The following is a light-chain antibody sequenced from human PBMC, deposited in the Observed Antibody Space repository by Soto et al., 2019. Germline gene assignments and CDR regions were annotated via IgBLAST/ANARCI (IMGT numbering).Light chain of an antibody. Sequence: QSVLTQAASLSGSPGQSISISCTGTSSDIGDSNYVSWYQQHPGKAPKLVIYDVSNRPSGVSNRFSGSKSANTASLTISGLQAEDEADYYCSSFRSSSTSYVFGTGTKVTVL. CDR1: SSDIGDSNY. CDR3: SSFRSSSTSYV. CDR2: DVS. V-gene: IGLV2-14*03. J-gene: IGLJ1*01.